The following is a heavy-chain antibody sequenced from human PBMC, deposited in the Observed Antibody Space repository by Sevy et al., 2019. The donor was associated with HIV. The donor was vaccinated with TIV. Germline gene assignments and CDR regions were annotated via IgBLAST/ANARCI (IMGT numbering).Heavy chain of an antibody. J-gene: IGHJ4*02. CDR2: IKEDGSEK. Sequence: GGSLRLSCAASGFTFSTHWMSWVRQAPGKGLEWVANIKEDGSEKYYVDSVKGRFTISRDNAKNSLFLQMNSLRAEDTDVDYCAKDDYWGQGTLVTVSS. CDR1: GFTFSTHW. CDR3: AKDDY. V-gene: IGHV3-7*03.